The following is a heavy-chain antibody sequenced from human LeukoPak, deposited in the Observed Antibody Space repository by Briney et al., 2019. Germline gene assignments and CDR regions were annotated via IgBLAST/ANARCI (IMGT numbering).Heavy chain of an antibody. CDR2: IKPSGGST. V-gene: IGHV1-46*01. CDR3: ARGPGPDDYGDYEDYFDS. D-gene: IGHD4-17*01. J-gene: IGHJ4*02. Sequence: ASVKVSCKASGYTFTSYYMHWVRQAPGQGLEWMGIIKPSGGSTSYAQKFPGRVTMTRDTSTSTVYMELSSLRSEDTAVYYCARGPGPDDYGDYEDYFDSWGQGTLVTVSS. CDR1: GYTFTSYY.